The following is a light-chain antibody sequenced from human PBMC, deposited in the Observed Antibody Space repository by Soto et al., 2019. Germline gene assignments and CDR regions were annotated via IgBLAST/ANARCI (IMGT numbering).Light chain of an antibody. J-gene: IGLJ2*01. CDR1: NSNIGSNP. V-gene: IGLV1-44*01. CDR3: AAWDDRLSDVL. CDR2: SNY. Sequence: QSVLTQPPSASGTPGQRVTISCSGGNSNIGSNPVHWYQQFAGTAPKVLIYSNYQRPSGVPDRISGSRSGTSASLAISGLQSEDEADYYCAAWDDRLSDVLFGGGTKVTVL.